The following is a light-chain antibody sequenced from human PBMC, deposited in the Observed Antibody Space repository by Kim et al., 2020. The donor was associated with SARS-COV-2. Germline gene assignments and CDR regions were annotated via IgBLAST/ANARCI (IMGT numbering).Light chain of an antibody. CDR1: NSNIGAGYD. V-gene: IGLV1-40*01. Sequence: RFPISGTGSNSNIGAGYDVHWYRQLPGTAPKLLIYGNSNRPSGVPDRFSGSKSGTSASLAITGLQDEDETDYYCQSYDSSLSGWVFGGGTQLTVL. J-gene: IGLJ3*02. CDR3: QSYDSSLSGWV. CDR2: GNS.